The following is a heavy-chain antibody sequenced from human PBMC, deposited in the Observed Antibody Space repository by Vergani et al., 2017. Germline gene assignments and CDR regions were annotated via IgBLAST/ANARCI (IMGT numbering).Heavy chain of an antibody. CDR2: ISSSGSTI. D-gene: IGHD2-2*01. J-gene: IGHJ6*02. CDR3: ARAHSPPPDIVVVPAATTYYYYGMDV. Sequence: QVQLVESGGGLVKPGGSLRLSCAASGFTFSDYYMSWIRQAPGKGLEWVSYISSSGSTIYYADSVKGRFTISRDNAKNSLYLQMNSLRAEDTAVYYCARAHSPPPDIVVVPAATTYYYYGMDVWGQGTTVTVSS. V-gene: IGHV3-11*01. CDR1: GFTFSDYY.